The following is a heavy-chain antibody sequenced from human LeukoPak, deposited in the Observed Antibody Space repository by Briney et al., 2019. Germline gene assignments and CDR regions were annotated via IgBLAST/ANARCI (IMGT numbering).Heavy chain of an antibody. J-gene: IGHJ4*02. V-gene: IGHV3-30-3*01. CDR3: ARQTDFWSGYCHDY. D-gene: IGHD3-3*01. Sequence: PGGSLRLSCAASGFTFSSYAMHWVRQAPGKGLEWLAVISYDGSNKYYADSVKGRFTISRDNSKNTLYLQMNSLGAEDTAVYYCARQTDFWSGYCHDYWGQGTLVTVSS. CDR2: ISYDGSNK. CDR1: GFTFSSYA.